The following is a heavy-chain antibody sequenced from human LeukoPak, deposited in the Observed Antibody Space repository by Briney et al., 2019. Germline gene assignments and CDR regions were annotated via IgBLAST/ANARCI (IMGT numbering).Heavy chain of an antibody. V-gene: IGHV3-48*04. CDR3: ARVLTLPGYSSESGGRPQRRIHEHPDY. D-gene: IGHD6-19*01. J-gene: IGHJ4*02. CDR1: GFTFSSYS. CDR2: ISSSSSTI. Sequence: GGSLRLSCAASGFTFSSYSMNWVRQAPGKGLEWVPYISSSSSTIYYADSVKGRFTISRDNAKNSLYLQMNSLRAEDTAVYYCARVLTLPGYSSESGGRPQRRIHEHPDYWGQGTLVTVSS.